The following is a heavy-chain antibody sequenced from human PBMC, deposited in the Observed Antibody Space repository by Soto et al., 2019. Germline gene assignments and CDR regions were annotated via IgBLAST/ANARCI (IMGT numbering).Heavy chain of an antibody. D-gene: IGHD6-19*01. V-gene: IGHV4-59*02. Sequence: QVQLQESGPGLVKPSETLSLTCTVSGGSVSPYYWSWVRQPPGKGLEWIAYIYYDGTTNYNPSLKSRVTISVDTSKNQFSLNLTSVTAADTAVYYCARGRHWLVYWGQGTLLTVSS. CDR2: IYYDGTT. CDR3: ARGRHWLVY. J-gene: IGHJ4*02. CDR1: GGSVSPYY.